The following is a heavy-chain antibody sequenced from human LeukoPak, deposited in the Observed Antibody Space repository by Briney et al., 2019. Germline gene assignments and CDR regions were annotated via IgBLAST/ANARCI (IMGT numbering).Heavy chain of an antibody. Sequence: ASVKVSCKASGYTFTSYAMHWVRQAPGQRLEWMGWINAGNGNTKYSQKFQGRVTITRDTSASTAYMELSSLRSEDTAVYYCARGHVLLWFGELDYWAREPWSPSPQ. CDR3: ARGHVLLWFGELDY. CDR1: GYTFTSYA. CDR2: INAGNGNT. D-gene: IGHD3-10*01. V-gene: IGHV1-3*01. J-gene: IGHJ4*02.